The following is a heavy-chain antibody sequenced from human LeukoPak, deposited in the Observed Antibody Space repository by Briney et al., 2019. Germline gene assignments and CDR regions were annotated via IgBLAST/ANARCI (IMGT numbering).Heavy chain of an antibody. Sequence: SETLSLTCVVYGGSFSGYYWSWIRQPPGKGPEWIGEINHSGSTNYNPSLKSRVTISLDTSKNQFSLKLSSVAAADTAVYYCAREGYSSSSFDYWGQGTLVTVSS. D-gene: IGHD6-6*01. CDR2: INHSGST. CDR1: GGSFSGYY. V-gene: IGHV4-34*01. J-gene: IGHJ4*02. CDR3: AREGYSSSSFDY.